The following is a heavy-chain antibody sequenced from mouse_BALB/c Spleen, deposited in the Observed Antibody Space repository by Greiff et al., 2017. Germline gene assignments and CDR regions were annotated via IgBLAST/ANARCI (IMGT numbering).Heavy chain of an antibody. D-gene: IGHD2-14*01. J-gene: IGHJ4*01. Sequence: DVQLVESGGGLVKPGGSLKLSCAASGFTFSSYAMSWVRQSPEKRLEWVAEISSGGSYTYYPDTVTGRFTISRDNAKNTLYLEMSSLRSEDTAMYYCAGRYDVGYYAMDYWGQGTSVTVSS. CDR3: AGRYDVGYYAMDY. CDR1: GFTFSSYA. V-gene: IGHV5-9-4*01. CDR2: ISSGGSYT.